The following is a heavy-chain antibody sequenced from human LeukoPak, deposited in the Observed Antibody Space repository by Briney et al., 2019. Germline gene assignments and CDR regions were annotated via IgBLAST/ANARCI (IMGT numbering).Heavy chain of an antibody. V-gene: IGHV4-59*01. J-gene: IGHJ5*02. CDR2: IYYSGST. CDR1: GGSISSYY. CDR3: ARVLYCSGGSCYSVNWFDP. Sequence: PSETLSLTCTVSGGSISSYYWSWIRQPPGKGLEWIGYIYYSGSTNYNPSLKSRVTISVDTSKNQFSLKLSSVTAADTAVYYCARVLYCSGGSCYSVNWFDPWGQGTLVTVSS. D-gene: IGHD2-15*01.